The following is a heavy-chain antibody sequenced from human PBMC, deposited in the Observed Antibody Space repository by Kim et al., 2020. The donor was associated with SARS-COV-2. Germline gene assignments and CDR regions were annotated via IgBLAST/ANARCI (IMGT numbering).Heavy chain of an antibody. J-gene: IGHJ4*02. D-gene: IGHD3-10*01. CDR3: TTEGLLWFGELTPPLDY. Sequence: VKGRFTISRDDSKNTLYLQMNSLKTEDTAVYYCTTEGLLWFGELTPPLDYWGQGTLVTVSS. V-gene: IGHV3-15*01.